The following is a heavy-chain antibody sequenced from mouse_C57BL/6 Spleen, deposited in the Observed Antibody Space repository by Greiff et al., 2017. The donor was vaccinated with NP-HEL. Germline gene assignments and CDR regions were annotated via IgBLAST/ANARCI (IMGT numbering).Heavy chain of an antibody. CDR2: IYPGSGNT. J-gene: IGHJ4*01. V-gene: IGHV1-66*01. CDR1: GYSFTSYY. CDR3: ASQLALYAMDY. D-gene: IGHD4-1*02. Sequence: VQLQQSGPELVKPGASVKISCKASGYSFTSYYIHWVKQRPGQGLEWIGWIYPGSGNTKYNEKFKGKATLTADTSSSTAYLQLSSLTSADSAVYYCASQLALYAMDYWGQGTSVTVSS.